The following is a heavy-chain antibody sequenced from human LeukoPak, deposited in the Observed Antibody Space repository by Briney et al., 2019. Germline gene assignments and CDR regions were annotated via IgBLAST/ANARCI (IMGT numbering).Heavy chain of an antibody. CDR3: AIGIDGAFNS. D-gene: IGHD3-16*01. CDR1: GFTFSGYS. J-gene: IGHJ4*02. CDR2: INRGGHNT. V-gene: IGHV3-23*01. Sequence: GGSLRLSCEASGFTFSGYSMIWVRQAPGKGLEWVSEINRGGHNTYYTDSVKGRFTTSRDNSKNTLFLRMTSLRTEDTAIYYCAIGIDGAFNSWGQGTLVTVSS.